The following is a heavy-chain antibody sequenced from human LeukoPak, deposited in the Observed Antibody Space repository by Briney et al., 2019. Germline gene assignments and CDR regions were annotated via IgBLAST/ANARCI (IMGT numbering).Heavy chain of an antibody. CDR2: ISWNSGSI. J-gene: IGHJ4*02. D-gene: IGHD3-10*01. Sequence: PGRSLRLSCAASGFTFDDYATHWVRQAPGKGLEWVSGISWNSGSIGYADSVKGRFTISRDNAKNSLYLQMNSLRAEDTALYYCAKANLRVGYFDYWGQGTLVTVSS. CDR1: GFTFDDYA. V-gene: IGHV3-9*01. CDR3: AKANLRVGYFDY.